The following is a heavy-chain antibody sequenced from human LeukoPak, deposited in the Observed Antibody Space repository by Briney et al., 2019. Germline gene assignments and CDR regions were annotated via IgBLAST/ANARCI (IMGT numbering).Heavy chain of an antibody. CDR2: IYYSGST. CDR1: GGSISSSNYY. CDR3: ARDRGYCGGDCYGNYFDY. D-gene: IGHD2-21*02. V-gene: IGHV4-39*07. J-gene: IGHJ4*02. Sequence: SETLSLTCTVSGGSISSSNYYWGWIRQPPGKGLEWIGNIYYSGSTYYNPSLKSRVTISVDTSKKQFSLKLSSVTAADTAVYYCARDRGYCGGDCYGNYFDYWGQGTLVIVSS.